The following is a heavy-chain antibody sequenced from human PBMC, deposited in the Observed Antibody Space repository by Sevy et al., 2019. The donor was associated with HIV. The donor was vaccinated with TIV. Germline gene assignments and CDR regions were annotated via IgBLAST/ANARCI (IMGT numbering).Heavy chain of an antibody. J-gene: IGHJ5*02. D-gene: IGHD4-17*01. V-gene: IGHV3-33*06. CDR2: IWFDGSNT. CDR1: GFTFSTYG. CDR3: AKCLTPVTNQWSFDP. Sequence: GESLKISCAASGFTFSTYGMHWVRQAPGKGLEWVAVIWFDGSNTYYADSVKGRFTISRDIAKNTLHLQMNSLRAEDTAVYYCAKCLTPVTNQWSFDPWGQGTLVTVSS.